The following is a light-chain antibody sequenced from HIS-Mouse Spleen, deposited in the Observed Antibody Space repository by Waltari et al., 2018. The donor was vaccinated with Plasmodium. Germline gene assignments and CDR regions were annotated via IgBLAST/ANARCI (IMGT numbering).Light chain of an antibody. CDR3: QVWDSSSDHYV. Sequence: SYVLTQPPSVSVAPGQTARITCGGNNIGSKSVHWYQQKPGQAPVLVVYDASDRPSGIPERFSGSNSGNTATLTISRVEAWDEADYYCQVWDSSSDHYVFGTGTKVTVL. CDR1: NIGSKS. V-gene: IGLV3-21*02. J-gene: IGLJ1*01. CDR2: DAS.